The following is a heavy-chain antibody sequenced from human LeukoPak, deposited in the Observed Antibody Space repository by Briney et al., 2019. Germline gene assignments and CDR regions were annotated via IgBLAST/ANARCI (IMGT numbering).Heavy chain of an antibody. V-gene: IGHV3-69-1*02. Sequence: GGSLRLSCAASGLSFSSYGMNWVRQAPGKGLEWLSYLSNTNMIHYAESVKGRFTISRDNAKNPLYLQMDGLRAEDTAVYYCARRGDSPMIGDFWGQGTLVTVSS. CDR3: ARRGDSPMIGDF. CDR1: GLSFSSYG. J-gene: IGHJ4*02. D-gene: IGHD2-21*01. CDR2: LSNTNMI.